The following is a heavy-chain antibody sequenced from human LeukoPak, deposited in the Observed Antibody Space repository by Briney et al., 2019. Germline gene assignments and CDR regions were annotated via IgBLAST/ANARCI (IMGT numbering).Heavy chain of an antibody. CDR3: ARYSPDIVATIDLGYYYGMDV. V-gene: IGHV1-69*13. J-gene: IGHJ6*02. Sequence: SVKASCKASGGTFSSYAISWVRQAPGQGLEWMGGIIPIFGTANYAQKFQGRVTITADESTSTAYMELSSLRSEDTAVYYCARYSPDIVATIDLGYYYGMDVWGQGTTVTVSS. D-gene: IGHD5-12*01. CDR2: IIPIFGTA. CDR1: GGTFSSYA.